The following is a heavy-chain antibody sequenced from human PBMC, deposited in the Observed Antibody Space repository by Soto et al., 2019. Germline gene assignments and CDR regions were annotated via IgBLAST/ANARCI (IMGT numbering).Heavy chain of an antibody. V-gene: IGHV4-61*01. CDR2: IYYSGST. CDR3: ARDAGGSGSHYGMDV. CDR1: GGSVSSGSYY. D-gene: IGHD3-10*01. J-gene: IGHJ6*02. Sequence: SETLSLTCTVSGGSVSSGSYYWSWIRQPPGKGLEWIGYIYYSGSTNYNPSLKSRVTISVDTSKNQFSLKLSSVTAADTAVYYCARDAGGSGSHYGMDVWGQGTRVTVSS.